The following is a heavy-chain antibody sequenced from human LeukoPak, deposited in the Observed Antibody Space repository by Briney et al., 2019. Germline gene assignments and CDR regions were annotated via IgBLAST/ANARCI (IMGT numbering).Heavy chain of an antibody. V-gene: IGHV3-7*01. J-gene: IGHJ5*02. CDR3: ARDSIAAAINWFDP. Sequence: GGSLRLSCAASGFTFSSYWMGWVRQAPGKGLEWVANIKQDGSEKYYVDSVKGRFTISRDNAKNSLYLQMNSLRAEDTAVYYCARDSIAAAINWFDPWGQGTLVTVSS. CDR2: IKQDGSEK. CDR1: GFTFSSYW. D-gene: IGHD6-13*01.